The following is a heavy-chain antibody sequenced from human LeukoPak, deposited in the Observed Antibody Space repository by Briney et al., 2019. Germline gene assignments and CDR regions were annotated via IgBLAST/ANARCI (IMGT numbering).Heavy chain of an antibody. CDR1: RFTFSNYA. CDR3: ASLSGFADAFDI. J-gene: IGHJ3*02. V-gene: IGHV3-23*01. Sequence: PGRSLRLSRAASRFTFSNYAMSWVRQAPGKGLEWVSAISGSGGSTYYADSVKGRFTISRDNSKNTLYLQMNSLRAEDTAIYYCASLSGFADAFDIWGQGTMVTVSS. D-gene: IGHD3-9*01. CDR2: ISGSGGST.